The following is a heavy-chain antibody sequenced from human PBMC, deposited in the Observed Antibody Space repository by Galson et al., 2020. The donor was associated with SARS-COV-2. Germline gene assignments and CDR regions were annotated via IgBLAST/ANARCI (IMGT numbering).Heavy chain of an antibody. CDR3: AKEGDGSFAPYYFAS. J-gene: IGHJ4*02. CDR1: GFTFTKYT. D-gene: IGHD1-26*01. Sequence: GESLKIYCAASGFTFTKYTMTWVRQAPAKELASVSRSSTSGHNTYHADSVKDRFTIFRDNSKNSLYLQMSSRRAEDTAVYYCAKEGDGSFAPYYFASWGQGTLVTVSS. CDR2: SSTSGHNT. V-gene: IGHV3-23*01.